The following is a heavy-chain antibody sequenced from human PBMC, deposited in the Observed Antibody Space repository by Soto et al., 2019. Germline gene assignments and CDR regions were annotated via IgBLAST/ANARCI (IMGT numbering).Heavy chain of an antibody. CDR1: GGTFSSYA. Sequence: QVQLVQSGAEVKKPGSSVKVSCKASGGTFSSYAISWVRQAPGQGLEWMGGIIHIFGTANYAQKFQGRVTITADESTSTAYMELSSLRSEDTAVYYCARDHCSGGSCYLNWFDPWGQGTLVTVSS. D-gene: IGHD2-15*01. CDR3: ARDHCSGGSCYLNWFDP. J-gene: IGHJ5*02. CDR2: IIHIFGTA. V-gene: IGHV1-69*12.